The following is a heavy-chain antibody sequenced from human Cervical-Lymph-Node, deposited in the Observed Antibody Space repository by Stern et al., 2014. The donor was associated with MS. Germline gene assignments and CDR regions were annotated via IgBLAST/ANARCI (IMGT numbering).Heavy chain of an antibody. V-gene: IGHV3-53*01. D-gene: IGHD1-1*01. CDR2: ITNVGST. Sequence: EVQLVESGGGVIPPGGSLRISCTASGFTVSRDYMTWVRQAPGKGLEWVSVITNVGSTFDQDSVKGRFTISRDDSKNTVYLHMTSLRAEDTAMYYCARDTSSPERSDWWGQGTLVTVSS. CDR1: GFTVSRDY. CDR3: ARDTSSPERSDW. J-gene: IGHJ4*02.